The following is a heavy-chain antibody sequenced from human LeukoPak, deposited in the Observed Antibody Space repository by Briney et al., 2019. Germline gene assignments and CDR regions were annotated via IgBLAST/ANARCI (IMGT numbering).Heavy chain of an antibody. CDR2: IIPIFGTA. CDR3: ARDRRYSSSWSSGNWFDP. J-gene: IGHJ5*02. D-gene: IGHD6-13*01. V-gene: IGHV1-69*13. CDR1: GGTFSSYA. Sequence: VASVKVSCKASGGTFSSYAISWVRQAPGQGLEWMGGIIPIFGTANYAQKFQGRVTITADESTSTAYMELSSLRSEDTAVYYCARDRRYSSSWSSGNWFDPWGQGTLVTVSS.